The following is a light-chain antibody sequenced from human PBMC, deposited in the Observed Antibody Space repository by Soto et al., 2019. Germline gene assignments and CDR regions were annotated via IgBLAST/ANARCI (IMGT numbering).Light chain of an antibody. CDR3: CSYAGSSSAYV. J-gene: IGLJ1*01. Sequence: QSALTQPASVSGSPGQSITISCTGTSSDVGSYNVVSWYQQHPGKAPKLLIYEVSKRPSGVSDRFSGSKSGNTASLTISGFQAEDEADYHCCSYAGSSSAYVFGTGTKLTVL. V-gene: IGLV2-23*02. CDR2: EVS. CDR1: SSDVGSYNV.